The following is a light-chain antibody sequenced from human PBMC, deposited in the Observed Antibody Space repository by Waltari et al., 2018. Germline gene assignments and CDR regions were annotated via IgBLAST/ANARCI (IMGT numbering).Light chain of an antibody. CDR1: QSVSSSY. CDR3: QQYGSSPT. CDR2: GAS. V-gene: IGKV3-20*01. Sequence: EIVLTQSPGTLSLSPGERANLSCRPSQSVSSSYLAWYQQKPGQAPRLLIYGASSRATGIPDRFSGSGSGTDFTLTISRLEPEDFAVYYCQQYGSSPTFGQGTKVEIK. J-gene: IGKJ1*01.